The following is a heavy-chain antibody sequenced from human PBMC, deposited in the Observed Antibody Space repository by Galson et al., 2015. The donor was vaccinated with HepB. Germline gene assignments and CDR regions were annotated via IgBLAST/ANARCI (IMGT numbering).Heavy chain of an antibody. Sequence: SVKVSCKASGYTFNSYGISWVRQAPGQGLEWMGWISAYNGNTHYAQKLQGRVTMTTDTSTITAYMELRSLRSDDTAVYYCARDDTVTTGFDYWGQGTLVTVSS. V-gene: IGHV1-18*01. J-gene: IGHJ4*02. CDR3: ARDDTVTTGFDY. D-gene: IGHD4-11*01. CDR2: ISAYNGNT. CDR1: GYTFNSYG.